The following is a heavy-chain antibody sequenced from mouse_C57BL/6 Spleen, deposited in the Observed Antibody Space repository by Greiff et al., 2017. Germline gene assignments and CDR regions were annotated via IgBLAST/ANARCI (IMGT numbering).Heavy chain of an antibody. J-gene: IGHJ3*01. CDR3: AREGDYTWFAY. CDR2: INPKNDYT. D-gene: IGHD2-4*01. V-gene: IGHV1-39*01. CDR1: GYSFTDYN. Sequence: EVQLQQSGPELVKPGASVKISCKASGYSFTDYNMNWVKQSNGKSLEWIGEINPKNDYTSYNQKFKGKATLTVDQSSSTAYMQLNSLTSEDSAVYCCAREGDYTWFAYWGQGTLVTVSA.